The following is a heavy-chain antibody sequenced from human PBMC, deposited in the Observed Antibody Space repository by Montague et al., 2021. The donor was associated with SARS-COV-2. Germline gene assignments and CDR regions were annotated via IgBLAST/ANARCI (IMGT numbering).Heavy chain of an antibody. CDR2: IYYSGST. CDR1: GGSISSYY. Sequence: SETLSLTCTVSGGSISSYYWSWIRQPPGKGLEWIGYIYYSGSTNYNPSLKSRVTLSVDTSKNQFSLKLSSVTAADTAVYYCARGVSYYDFWSGYDYGMDVWGQGTTVTVSS. D-gene: IGHD3-3*01. J-gene: IGHJ6*02. V-gene: IGHV4-59*01. CDR3: ARGVSYYDFWSGYDYGMDV.